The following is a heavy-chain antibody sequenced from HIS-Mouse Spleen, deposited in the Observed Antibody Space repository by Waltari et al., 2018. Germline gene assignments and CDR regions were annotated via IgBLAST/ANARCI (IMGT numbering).Heavy chain of an antibody. V-gene: IGHV4-39*07. CDR1: GGSISSSSYY. D-gene: IGHD6-13*01. CDR2: IYYSGST. Sequence: QLQLQESGPGLVKPSETLSLTCTVSGGSISSSSYYWGWIRQPPGKGLEGIGSIYYSGSTYYNPSLKGRVTLSVETSKNQFSLKLSSVTAADTAVYYCAREIPYSSSWYDWYFDLWGRGTLVTVSS. CDR3: AREIPYSSSWYDWYFDL. J-gene: IGHJ2*01.